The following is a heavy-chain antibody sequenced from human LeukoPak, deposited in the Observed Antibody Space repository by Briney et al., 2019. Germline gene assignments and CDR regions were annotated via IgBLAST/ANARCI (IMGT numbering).Heavy chain of an antibody. J-gene: IGHJ4*02. CDR1: GGSISSYY. CDR3: ARRGWDGEFDY. V-gene: IGHV4-59*08. CDR2: IYYSGST. Sequence: SETLSLTCTVSGGSISSYYWSWIRQPPGKGLEWIGYIYYSGSTNYNPSLKSRVTISVDTSKNQFSLKLSSVTAADTAVYYCARRGWDGEFDYWGQGTLVTVSS. D-gene: IGHD6-19*01.